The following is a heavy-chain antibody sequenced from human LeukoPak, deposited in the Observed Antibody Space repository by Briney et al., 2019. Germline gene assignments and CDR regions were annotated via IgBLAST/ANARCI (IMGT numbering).Heavy chain of an antibody. D-gene: IGHD3-16*02. CDR1: GYTFTSYG. CDR3: ARCDYVWGSYLRDLGGSAFDI. Sequence: ASVKVSCKASGYTFTSYGISWVRQAPGQGLEWMGWVSAYNGNTNYAQKLQGRVTMTTDTSTSTAYMELRSLRSDDTAVYYCARCDYVWGSYLRDLGGSAFDIWGQGTMVTVSS. CDR2: VSAYNGNT. J-gene: IGHJ3*02. V-gene: IGHV1-18*01.